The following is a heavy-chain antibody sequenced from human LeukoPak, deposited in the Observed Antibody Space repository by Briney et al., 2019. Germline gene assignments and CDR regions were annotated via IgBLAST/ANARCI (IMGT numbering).Heavy chain of an antibody. CDR3: AKGGWSSYFDY. Sequence: AGGSLRLSCAASGFTFSTYAMSWVRRAPGKGLEWVSAISGSGSNTYYADSVKGRFTISRDNSKNTLYLQMNSLRAEDTAVYYCAKGGWSSYFDYWGQGTLVTVSS. J-gene: IGHJ4*02. CDR1: GFTFSTYA. V-gene: IGHV3-23*01. CDR2: ISGSGSNT.